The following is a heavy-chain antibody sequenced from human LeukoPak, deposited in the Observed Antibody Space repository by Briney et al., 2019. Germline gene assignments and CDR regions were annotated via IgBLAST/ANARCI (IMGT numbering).Heavy chain of an antibody. D-gene: IGHD3-22*01. CDR2: TYYRAKWYN. CDR1: GDSVSSNSAA. CDR3: ARVYYYDSSGYYYTSGNWFDP. J-gene: IGHJ5*02. V-gene: IGHV6-1*01. Sequence: SQTLSLTCDISGDSVSSNSAAWNWISQSPSRGLEWLGRTYYRAKWYNDYAVSVKSRITINPDTSKNQCSLQLNSVTPEDTAVYYCARVYYYDSSGYYYTSGNWFDPWGQGTLVTVSS.